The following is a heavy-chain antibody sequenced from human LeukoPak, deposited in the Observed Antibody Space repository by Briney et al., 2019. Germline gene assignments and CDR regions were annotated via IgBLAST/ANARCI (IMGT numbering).Heavy chain of an antibody. D-gene: IGHD4-17*01. CDR2: IDWDDDK. CDR3: ARTNYGDYRNWFDP. CDR1: GFSLSTGGMR. Sequence: RESGPTLVNPPQTLTLTCTFSGFSLSTGGMRVSWIRQPPGKALEWLSRIDWDDDKFYSTSLKSRLTISKDTSKNQVVLTMTNMDPVDTATYYCARTNYGDYRNWFDPWGQGTLVTVSS. V-gene: IGHV2-70*17. J-gene: IGHJ5*02.